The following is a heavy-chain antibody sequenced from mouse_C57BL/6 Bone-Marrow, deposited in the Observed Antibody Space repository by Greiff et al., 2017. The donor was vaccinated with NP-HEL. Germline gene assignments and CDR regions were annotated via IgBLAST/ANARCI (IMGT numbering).Heavy chain of an antibody. CDR2: IYPGNSDT. CDR1: GYTFTSYW. Sequence: DVQLQESGTVLARPGASVKMSCKTSGYTFTSYWMHWVKQRPGQGLEWIGAIYPGNSDTSYNQKFKGKAKLTAVTSASTAYMELSSLTNEDSAVYYCTRESVVANYYAMDYWGQGTSVTVSS. CDR3: TRESVVANYYAMDY. J-gene: IGHJ4*01. D-gene: IGHD1-1*01. V-gene: IGHV1-5*01.